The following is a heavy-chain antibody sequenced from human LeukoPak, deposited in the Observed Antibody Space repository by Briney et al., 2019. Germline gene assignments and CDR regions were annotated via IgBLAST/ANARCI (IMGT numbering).Heavy chain of an antibody. J-gene: IGHJ4*02. CDR3: ARDVSY. CDR1: EFTVSSNY. V-gene: IGHV3-66*01. CDR2: IYSGGST. Sequence: GGSLRLSCAASEFTVSSNYMSWVRQAPGKGLEWVSIIYSGGSTYYADSVKGRFTISRDDSKNTLYLQMNILRAEDTAVYYCARDVSYWGQGTLVTVSS.